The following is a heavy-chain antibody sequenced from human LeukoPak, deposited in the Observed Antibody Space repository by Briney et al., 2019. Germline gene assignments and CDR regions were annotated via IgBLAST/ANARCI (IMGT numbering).Heavy chain of an antibody. J-gene: IGHJ4*02. D-gene: IGHD1-26*01. Sequence: GGSLRLSCAASGFTFDDYGMSWVRQAPGKGLEWVSGINWNGGSTGYADSVKGRFTISRDNAKNSLYLQMNSLRAEDTALYYCARGQWELLVGANDYWGQGTLVTVSS. CDR1: GFTFDDYG. V-gene: IGHV3-20*04. CDR2: INWNGGST. CDR3: ARGQWELLVGANDY.